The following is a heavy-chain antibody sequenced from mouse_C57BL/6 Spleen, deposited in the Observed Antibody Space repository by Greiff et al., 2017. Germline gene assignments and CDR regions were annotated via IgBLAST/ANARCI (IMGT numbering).Heavy chain of an antibody. CDR1: GYTFTDYY. J-gene: IGHJ2*01. V-gene: IGHV1-26*01. D-gene: IGHD2-3*01. CDR2: INPNNGGT. Sequence: VQLQQSGPELVKPGASVKISCKASGYTFTDYYMNWVKQSHGKSLEWIGDINPNNGGTSYNQKFKGKATLTVDKSSSTAYMELRSLTSEDSAVYYCARGLYDGYYPLFDYWGQGTTLTVSS. CDR3: ARGLYDGYYPLFDY.